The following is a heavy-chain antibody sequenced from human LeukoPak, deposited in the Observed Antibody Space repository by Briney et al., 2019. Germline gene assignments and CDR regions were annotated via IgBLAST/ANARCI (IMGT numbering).Heavy chain of an antibody. Sequence: SETLSLTCTVSGDSFSYFYWSWIRQPPGKGLEWIGYIYNSGSTNYNPSLKSRVTISLDTSKNQFSLKLSSVTAADTAVYYCARAYSSSWYFNWFDPWGQGTLVTVSS. CDR3: ARAYSSSWYFNWFDP. V-gene: IGHV4-59*08. D-gene: IGHD6-13*01. J-gene: IGHJ5*02. CDR2: IYNSGST. CDR1: GDSFSYFY.